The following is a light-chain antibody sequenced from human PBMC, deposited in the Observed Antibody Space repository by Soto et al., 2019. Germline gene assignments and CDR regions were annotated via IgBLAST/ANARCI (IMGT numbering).Light chain of an antibody. CDR2: DES. J-gene: IGKJ4*01. V-gene: IGKV3-11*01. CDR3: QGHTS. CDR1: QNVNRY. Sequence: ETVLTQSPATLSLSPGERATLSCRASQNVNRYVAWYQQKPGQAPRILIYDESTRAAGVPARFSGSGSGTDFSLSISSLAPEDFAVDYCQGHTSFGGGTKVENK.